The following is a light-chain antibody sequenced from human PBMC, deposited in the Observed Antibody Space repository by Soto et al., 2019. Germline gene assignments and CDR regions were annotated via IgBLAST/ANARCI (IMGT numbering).Light chain of an antibody. J-gene: IGKJ1*01. CDR3: QQRSNWPTWT. V-gene: IGKV3-11*01. CDR2: DAS. Sequence: EMVLTQSPATLSLYPGERATLSCRASQSVSSYLAWYQQKPGQAPRPLIYDASNRATGIPARFSGSGSGTDFTLTISSLEPEDFAVYYCQQRSNWPTWTFGQGTKVDIK. CDR1: QSVSSY.